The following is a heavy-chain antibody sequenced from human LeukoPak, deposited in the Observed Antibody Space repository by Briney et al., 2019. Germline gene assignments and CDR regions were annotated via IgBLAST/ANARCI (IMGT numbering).Heavy chain of an antibody. CDR3: ARFHYDSSGNFDY. CDR2: IKQDGSEK. V-gene: IGHV3-7*01. CDR1: GFTFSSYS. J-gene: IGHJ4*02. D-gene: IGHD3-22*01. Sequence: GGSLRLSCAASGFTFSSYSMNWVRQAPGKGLEWVANIKQDGSEKYYVDSVKGRFTISRDNAKNSLYLQMNSLRAEDTAVYYCARFHYDSSGNFDYWGQGTLVTVSS.